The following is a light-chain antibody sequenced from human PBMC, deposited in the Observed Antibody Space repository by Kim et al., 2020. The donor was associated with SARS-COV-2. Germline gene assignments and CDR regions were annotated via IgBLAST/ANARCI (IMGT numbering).Light chain of an antibody. V-gene: IGKV1-5*01. CDR1: QSISSW. Sequence: GYRVTITCRASQSISSWLAWYQQKPGEAPKLLIYDASNLESGVPSRFSGSGSGTEFTLTISSLQPDDFGTYYCQHYHYYSTFGQGTK. CDR3: QHYHYYST. J-gene: IGKJ1*01. CDR2: DAS.